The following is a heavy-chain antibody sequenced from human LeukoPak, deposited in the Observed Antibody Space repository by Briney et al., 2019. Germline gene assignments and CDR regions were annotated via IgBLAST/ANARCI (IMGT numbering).Heavy chain of an antibody. Sequence: ASVKVSCKASGYTVTSYGISWVRQAPGQGLEWKGWSGAYNGNTNYAQKLQGRVTMTTDTSTSTAYMELRSLRSDATPVYYCARRTLVAGTDFDYWGQGTLVTVSS. J-gene: IGHJ4*02. CDR1: GYTVTSYG. CDR2: SGAYNGNT. V-gene: IGHV1-18*01. D-gene: IGHD6-19*01. CDR3: ARRTLVAGTDFDY.